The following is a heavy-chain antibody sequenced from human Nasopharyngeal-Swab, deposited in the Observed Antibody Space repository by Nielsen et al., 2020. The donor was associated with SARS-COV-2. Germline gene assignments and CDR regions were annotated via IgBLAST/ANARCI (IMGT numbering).Heavy chain of an antibody. J-gene: IGHJ3*02. CDR2: ISYDGSNK. D-gene: IGHD2/OR15-2a*01. CDR1: GFTFSSYA. Sequence: GESLKISCAASGFTFSSYAMHWVRQAPGKGLEWVSVISYDGSNKYYADSVKGRFTISRDNSKNTLYLQMNSLRAEDTAVYYCAREGLVDLSDAFDIWGQGTMVTVSS. CDR3: AREGLVDLSDAFDI. V-gene: IGHV3-30-3*01.